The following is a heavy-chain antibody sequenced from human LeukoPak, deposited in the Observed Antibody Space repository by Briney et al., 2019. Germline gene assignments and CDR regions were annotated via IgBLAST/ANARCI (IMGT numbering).Heavy chain of an antibody. CDR2: MNPNSGNT. CDR1: GYTFTSYD. D-gene: IGHD3-9*01. V-gene: IGHV1-8*01. J-gene: IGHJ6*02. Sequence: GASVKVSCKASGYTFTSYDINWVRQATGQGLEWKGWMNPNSGNTGYAQKFQGRVTMTRNTSISTAYVELSSLRSEDTAVYYCARAVKRGYDILTGYIPTYGMDVWGQGTTVTVSS. CDR3: ARAVKRGYDILTGYIPTYGMDV.